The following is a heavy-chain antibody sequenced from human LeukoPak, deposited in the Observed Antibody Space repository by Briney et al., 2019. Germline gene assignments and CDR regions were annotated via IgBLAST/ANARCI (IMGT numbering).Heavy chain of an antibody. J-gene: IGHJ4*02. V-gene: IGHV3-23*01. CDR3: AKDCAIGVWYGECDVDY. CDR1: GFSFCYYA. CDR2: ICCSGGST. Sequence: GGSLRLSCAASGFSFCYYAMRWVRQAPGKGLVWVLVICCSGGSTYYADSVKGRSTISRDNSKNTVYLQMTSLRAEDTATYYCAKDCAIGVWYGECDVDYWGQGTLVTVSS. D-gene: IGHD3-10*01.